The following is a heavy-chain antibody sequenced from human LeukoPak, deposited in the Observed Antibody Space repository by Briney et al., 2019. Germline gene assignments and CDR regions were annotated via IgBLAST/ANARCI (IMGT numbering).Heavy chain of an antibody. CDR1: GFTFISFE. V-gene: IGHV3-48*03. J-gene: IGHJ4*02. CDR3: ARGGVITEFDY. D-gene: IGHD1-20*01. CDR2: ISSSSSTI. Sequence: GRSLRLSCAASGFTFISFEMNWIRQAPGKGLEWVSYISSSSSTIYYADSVKGRFTISRDNAKNSLYLQMNSLRAEDTALYHCARGGVITEFDYWGQGTLVTVSS.